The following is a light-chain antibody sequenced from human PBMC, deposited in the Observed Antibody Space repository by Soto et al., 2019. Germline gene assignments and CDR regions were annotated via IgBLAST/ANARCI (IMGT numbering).Light chain of an antibody. V-gene: IGKV3-20*01. J-gene: IGKJ3*01. Sequence: EVVLTQSPGTLSLSRGERATLSCRASERIYSAYLGWYQQKPGQAPRLLIYGATTRATGIPARFSGSGSGTDFTLTIRRLEPEDFAMYFCQQYDNSPFTFGPGTKVDIK. CDR3: QQYDNSPFT. CDR2: GAT. CDR1: ERIYSAY.